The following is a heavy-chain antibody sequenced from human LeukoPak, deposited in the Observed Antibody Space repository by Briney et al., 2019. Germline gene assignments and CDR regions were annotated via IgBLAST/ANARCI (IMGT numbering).Heavy chain of an antibody. CDR1: GFTFSSYA. CDR2: ISGSGGST. CDR3: AKDETGDCSRTRWSRWFDP. V-gene: IGHV3-23*01. Sequence: PGGSLRLSCAASGFTFSSYAMSWVRQAPGKGLEWVSAISGSGGSTNYADSVKGRLTISRDNSKNTLYLQMNSLRAEDTAVYYCAKDETGDCSRTRWSRWFDPWGQGTLVTVSS. D-gene: IGHD2-2*01. J-gene: IGHJ5*02.